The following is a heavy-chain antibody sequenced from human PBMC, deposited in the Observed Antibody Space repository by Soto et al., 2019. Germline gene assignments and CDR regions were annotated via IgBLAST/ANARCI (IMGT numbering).Heavy chain of an antibody. Sequence: QVQLVESGGGVVQPGRSLRLSCAASGFTFSSYAMHWVRQAPGKGLGWVAVISYDGSNKYYADSVKGRFTISRDNSEKTLYLQMNSLRAEDTAVYCCARDDYGDSSYYYYGMDVWGQGTTVTVS. CDR3: ARDDYGDSSYYYYGMDV. D-gene: IGHD4-17*01. CDR1: GFTFSSYA. J-gene: IGHJ6*02. V-gene: IGHV3-30-3*01. CDR2: ISYDGSNK.